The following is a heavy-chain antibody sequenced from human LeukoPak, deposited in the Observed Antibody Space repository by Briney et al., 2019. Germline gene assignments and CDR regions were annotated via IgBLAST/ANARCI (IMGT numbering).Heavy chain of an antibody. CDR2: IIPIFGTA. CDR1: GGTFSSYA. D-gene: IGHD2-2*02. J-gene: IGHJ6*03. CDR3: ARDDRPAPLVPAAILDYYYYMDV. V-gene: IGHV1-69*05. Sequence: SVKVSCKASGGTFSSYAISWVRQAPGQGLEWMGGIIPIFGTANYAQKFQGRVTITTDESTSTAYMELSSLRSEDTAVYYCARDDRPAPLVPAAILDYYYYMDVWGKGTTVTVSS.